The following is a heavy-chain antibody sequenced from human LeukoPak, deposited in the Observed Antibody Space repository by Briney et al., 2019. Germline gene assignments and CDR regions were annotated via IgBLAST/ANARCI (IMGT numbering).Heavy chain of an antibody. CDR1: GGSISSYY. V-gene: IGHV4-4*09. D-gene: IGHD5-18*01. CDR2: IYTSGST. J-gene: IGHJ5*02. Sequence: PSETLSLTCTVSGGSISSYYWSWIRQPPGKGLEWIGYIYTSGSTNYNPSLKSRVTISVDTSKNQFSLKLSSVTAADTAVHCCARLGDTAMVTWGWFDPWGQGTLVTVSS. CDR3: ARLGDTAMVTWGWFDP.